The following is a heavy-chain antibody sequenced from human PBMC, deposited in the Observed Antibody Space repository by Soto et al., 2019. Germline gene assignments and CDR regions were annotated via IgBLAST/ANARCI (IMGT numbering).Heavy chain of an antibody. CDR1: GFTFSSYG. J-gene: IGHJ6*02. D-gene: IGHD3-22*01. CDR3: ARDSGIVVVITVDGMDV. Sequence: QVQLVESGGGVVQPGRSLRLSCAASGFTFSSYGMHWVRQAPGKGLEWVAVIWYDGSNKYYADSVKGRFTISRDNSKNTLYLQMTSLRAEDTAVYYCARDSGIVVVITVDGMDVWGQGTTVTVSS. CDR2: IWYDGSNK. V-gene: IGHV3-33*01.